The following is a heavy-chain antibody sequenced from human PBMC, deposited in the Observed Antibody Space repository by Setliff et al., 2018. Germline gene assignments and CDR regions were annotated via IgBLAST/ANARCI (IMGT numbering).Heavy chain of an antibody. J-gene: IGHJ3*02. Sequence: GESLKISCKGSGYSFTSYWIAWVRQMPGKGLEWMGIIYPGDSSTTYSPSFQGQVTISADKSISTAYLQWSSLKASDTAMYYCARHAPWEVREDDAFDIWGQGTMVTVSS. CDR3: ARHAPWEVREDDAFDI. CDR1: GYSFTSYW. CDR2: IYPGDSST. D-gene: IGHD1-26*01. V-gene: IGHV5-51*01.